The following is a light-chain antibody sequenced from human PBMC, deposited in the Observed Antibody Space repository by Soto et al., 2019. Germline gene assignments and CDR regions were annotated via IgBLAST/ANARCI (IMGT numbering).Light chain of an antibody. J-gene: IGKJ4*01. CDR1: QDISNY. V-gene: IGKV1-33*01. CDR3: QQVKSYPRT. CDR2: DAS. Sequence: DIQMTQSPSSLSASVGDRVTITCQASQDISNYLNWYQQKPGKAPKLLIYDASNLETGVPSRFSGSGSGTDFTFTISSLQPEDIATYYCQQVKSYPRTFGGGTKVDIK.